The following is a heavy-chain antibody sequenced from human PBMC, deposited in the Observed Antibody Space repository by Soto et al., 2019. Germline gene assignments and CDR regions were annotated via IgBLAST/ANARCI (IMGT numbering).Heavy chain of an antibody. J-gene: IGHJ4*02. V-gene: IGHV3-30-3*01. CDR2: VSQDGNNR. CDR1: GFPFTPFA. D-gene: IGHD1-1*01. CDR3: ARGLGKTTTGFDH. Sequence: GGSLRLSCAASGFPFTPFAMHWVRQAPNKEPEWVAVVSQDGNNRYYTDSVKGRFSISRDNSRNTVFLQMNSLKTEDTAVYYCARGLGKTTTGFDHWGQGTLVTVSS.